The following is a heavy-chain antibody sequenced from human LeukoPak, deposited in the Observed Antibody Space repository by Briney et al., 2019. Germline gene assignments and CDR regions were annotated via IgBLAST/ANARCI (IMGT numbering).Heavy chain of an antibody. J-gene: IGHJ2*01. CDR1: GGSISSSNW. D-gene: IGHD3-22*01. CDR2: IYHSGST. Sequence: SGTLSLTCAVSGGSISSSNWWSWVRQPPGQGLEWIGEIYHSGSTNYNPSLKSRVTISVDKSKNQFSLKLSSVTAADTAVYYCARGSQITMIVVASYFDLWGRGTLVTVSS. CDR3: ARGSQITMIVVASYFDL. V-gene: IGHV4-4*02.